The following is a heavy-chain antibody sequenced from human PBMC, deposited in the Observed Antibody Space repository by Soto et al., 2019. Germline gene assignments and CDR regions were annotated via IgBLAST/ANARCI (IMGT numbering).Heavy chain of an antibody. Sequence: QVQLVQSGAEVKKPGASVKVSCKASGYTFTSYDINWVRQATGQGLEWMGWMNPNSGNTGYAQKFQGRXTXTXXTSTRTTYKELSSLRSGDKAVCYRARTLYGETVDYWGQGTLVTVSS. J-gene: IGHJ4*02. D-gene: IGHD4-17*01. V-gene: IGHV1-8*01. CDR2: MNPNSGNT. CDR1: GYTFTSYD. CDR3: ARTLYGETVDY.